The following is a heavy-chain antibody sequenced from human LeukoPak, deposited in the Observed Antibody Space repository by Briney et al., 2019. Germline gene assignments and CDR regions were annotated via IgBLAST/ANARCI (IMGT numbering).Heavy chain of an antibody. V-gene: IGHV4-59*01. Sequence: PSETLSLTCTVSGGSISSYYWSWIRQPPGKGLEWIGYIYYSGSTNYNPSLKSRVTISVDTSKNQFSLKLSSVTAADTAVYYCAREPGARLPYYFDYWGQGTLVTVSS. J-gene: IGHJ4*02. CDR1: GGSISSYY. CDR3: AREPGARLPYYFDY. CDR2: IYYSGST. D-gene: IGHD4-11*01.